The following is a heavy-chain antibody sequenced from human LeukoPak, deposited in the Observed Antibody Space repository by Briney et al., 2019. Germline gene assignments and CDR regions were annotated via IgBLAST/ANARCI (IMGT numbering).Heavy chain of an antibody. J-gene: IGHJ4*02. D-gene: IGHD3-22*01. CDR3: ARDGNYYDGSGYYITTDY. Sequence: GGSLRLSCAASGFMFSSYWMSWVRQAPGKGLEWVANIKQDGSEKYYVDSVKGRFTISRDNAKNSLYLQMNSLRAEDTAMYYCARDGNYYDGSGYYITTDYWGQGTLVTVSP. V-gene: IGHV3-7*01. CDR2: IKQDGSEK. CDR1: GFMFSSYW.